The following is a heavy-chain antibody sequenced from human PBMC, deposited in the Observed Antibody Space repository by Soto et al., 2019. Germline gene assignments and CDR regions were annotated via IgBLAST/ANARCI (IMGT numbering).Heavy chain of an antibody. J-gene: IGHJ4*02. D-gene: IGHD5-18*01. V-gene: IGHV4-4*02. CDR3: ARAFKDTDMVTGFDY. CDR2: IYHSGST. CDR1: SGSISSSNW. Sequence: QVQLQESGPGLVKPSGTLSLTCAVSSGSISSSNWWSWVRQPPGKGLEWSGEIYHSGSTNYNPSLKSRVTISVDKSRNPFRLNLSYVTAADTAVYYCARAFKDTDMVTGFDYWGQGTLVTVSS.